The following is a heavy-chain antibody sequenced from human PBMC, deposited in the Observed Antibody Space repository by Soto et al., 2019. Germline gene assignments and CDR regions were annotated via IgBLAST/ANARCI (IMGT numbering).Heavy chain of an antibody. V-gene: IGHV3-23*01. Sequence: GGSLRLSCTASGFTFANYAMHWVRQAPGKGLEWVSRVSAGGDNTDYADAVKGRFTISRDNSKNTLFLQMTSLRAEDTALYYCAKVPLRPSYFDYWGPGTMVTVSS. CDR1: GFTFANYA. J-gene: IGHJ4*02. D-gene: IGHD4-17*01. CDR3: AKVPLRPSYFDY. CDR2: VSAGGDNT.